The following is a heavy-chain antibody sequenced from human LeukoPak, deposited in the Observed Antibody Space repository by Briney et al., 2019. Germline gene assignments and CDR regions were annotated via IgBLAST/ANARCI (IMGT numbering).Heavy chain of an antibody. CDR1: GGSFSGYY. Sequence: SETLSLTCAVYGGSFSGYYWSWIRQPPGKGLEWIGEINHSGSTYYNPSLKSRVTMSVDTSKNQFSLKLSSVTAADTAMYYCAREVADYGGYYYYHYMDVWGKGTTVTISS. CDR3: AREVADYGGYYYYHYMDV. J-gene: IGHJ6*03. V-gene: IGHV4-34*01. CDR2: INHSGST. D-gene: IGHD4-23*01.